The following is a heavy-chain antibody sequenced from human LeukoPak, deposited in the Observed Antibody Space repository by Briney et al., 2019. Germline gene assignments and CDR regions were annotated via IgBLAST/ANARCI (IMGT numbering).Heavy chain of an antibody. J-gene: IGHJ5*02. V-gene: IGHV3-23*01. CDR1: GFTFSSYA. D-gene: IGHD2-15*01. Sequence: GGSLRLSCAVSGFTFSSYAMNWVRQAPGKGLEWVSGISGSGAGTYYADSVKGRFTISRDNSKNTLYLQMNSLRAEDTAVYYCARGPDIVVVVAAIPSGWFDPWGQGTLVTVSS. CDR2: ISGSGAGT. CDR3: ARGPDIVVVVAAIPSGWFDP.